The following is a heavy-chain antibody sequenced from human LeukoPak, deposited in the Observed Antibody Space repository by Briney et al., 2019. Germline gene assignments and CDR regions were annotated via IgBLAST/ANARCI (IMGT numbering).Heavy chain of an antibody. CDR2: ISTSKGNT. Sequence: GASVKVSCKASGYTFTGYYMHWLRQAPGQGLEWMGWISTSKGNTNYAQKFQDRVTMTTDTSTTTAYMELRSLISDDTAVYYCARWGDSNWWEHLGDYWGQGTLVTVSS. J-gene: IGHJ4*02. CDR3: ARWGDSNWWEHLGDY. CDR1: GYTFTGYY. D-gene: IGHD6-13*01. V-gene: IGHV1-18*04.